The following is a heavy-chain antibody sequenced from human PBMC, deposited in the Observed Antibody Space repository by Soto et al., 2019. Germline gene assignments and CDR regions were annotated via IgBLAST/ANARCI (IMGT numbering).Heavy chain of an antibody. Sequence: PTETPSLTCAVYGGAFSGYSWTWIRQPPGKGPEWIGEIDHGGSTTYNPSLKSRVTISVDTSKNQFSLKLSSVTAADTAVYYCARGPSATVRGVFTAWGQGTLVTVSS. CDR3: ARGPSATVRGVFTA. D-gene: IGHD3-10*01. J-gene: IGHJ5*02. CDR1: GGAFSGYS. V-gene: IGHV4-34*01. CDR2: IDHGGST.